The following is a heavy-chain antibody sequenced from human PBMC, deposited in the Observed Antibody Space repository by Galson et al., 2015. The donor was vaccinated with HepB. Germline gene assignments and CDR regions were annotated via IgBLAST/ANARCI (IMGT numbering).Heavy chain of an antibody. V-gene: IGHV1-45*02. Sequence: SCKASGYTFTYRYLHWVRQAPGQALEWMGWITPFNGNTNYAQKFQDRVTITRDRSMSTAYMELSSLRSEDTAMYYCACIAARQDAFDIWGQGTMVTVSS. CDR2: ITPFNGNT. J-gene: IGHJ3*02. CDR1: GYTFTYRY. CDR3: ACIAARQDAFDI. D-gene: IGHD6-6*01.